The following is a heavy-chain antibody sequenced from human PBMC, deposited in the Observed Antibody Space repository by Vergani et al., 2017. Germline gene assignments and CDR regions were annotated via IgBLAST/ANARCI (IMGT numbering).Heavy chain of an antibody. Sequence: EVQLVESGGGLVQPGGSLRLSCAASGFTFSSYAMSWVRQAPGKGLEWVSAISGSGGSTYYADSVKGRFTISRDNSKNTLYLQMNSLRAEDTAVYYCAKDQVDGGSYRTDAFDIWGQGTMVTVSS. CDR1: GFTFSSYA. D-gene: IGHD1-26*01. CDR3: AKDQVDGGSYRTDAFDI. CDR2: ISGSGGST. V-gene: IGHV3-23*04. J-gene: IGHJ3*02.